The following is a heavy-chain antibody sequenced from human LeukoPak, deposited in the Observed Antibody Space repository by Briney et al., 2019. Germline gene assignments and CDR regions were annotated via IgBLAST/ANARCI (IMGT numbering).Heavy chain of an antibody. D-gene: IGHD5-18*01. CDR2: IYYSGST. Sequence: SETLSLTCTVSGGSISSYYWSWIRQPPGKGLEWIGHIYYSGSTNYNPSLKSRVTISVDTSKNQFSLKLSSVTAADTAVYYCARVSRIQLWTTFDYWGQGTLVTVSS. CDR3: ARVSRIQLWTTFDY. CDR1: GGSISSYY. J-gene: IGHJ4*02. V-gene: IGHV4-59*01.